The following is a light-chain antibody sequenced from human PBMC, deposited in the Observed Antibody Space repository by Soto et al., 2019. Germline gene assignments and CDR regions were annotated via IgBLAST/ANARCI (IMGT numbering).Light chain of an antibody. CDR3: QQYSDWPPIT. CDR2: DTS. J-gene: IGKJ5*01. V-gene: IGKV3-15*01. Sequence: ETVMTQSPGTLSVSLGERATLSCRASQRVSIHLAWYQQKPGQAPRLLIYDTSTRATGIPARFSGSGSGTEFTLTISSLQSEDFAVYYCQQYSDWPPITFGQGTRLEI. CDR1: QRVSIH.